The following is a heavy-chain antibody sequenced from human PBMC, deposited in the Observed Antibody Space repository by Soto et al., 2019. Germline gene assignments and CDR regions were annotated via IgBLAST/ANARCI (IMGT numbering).Heavy chain of an antibody. V-gene: IGHV5-51*01. CDR1: GYSFTSYW. D-gene: IGHD4-17*01. J-gene: IGHJ6*02. Sequence: GESLKISCKGSGYSFTSYWIGWVRQMPGKGLEWMGIIYPGDSDTRYSPSFQGQVPISADKSISTAYLQWSSLKASDTAMSYCATYDYGDFNGMDVWGQGTTVTVSS. CDR2: IYPGDSDT. CDR3: ATYDYGDFNGMDV.